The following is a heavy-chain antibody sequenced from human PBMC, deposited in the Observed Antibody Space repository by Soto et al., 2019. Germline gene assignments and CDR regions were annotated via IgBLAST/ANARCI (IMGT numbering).Heavy chain of an antibody. V-gene: IGHV5-51*01. D-gene: IGHD3-22*01. J-gene: IGHJ3*02. CDR2: IYPGDSDT. Sequence: GESLNISCKGSGYSVSSYWIGWVRQMPGKGLEWMGIIYPGDSDTRYSPSFQGQVTISADKSISTAYLQWSSLKASDTAMYYCARRFYYDSSGYYYGGAFDIWGQGTMVTVSS. CDR1: GYSVSSYW. CDR3: ARRFYYDSSGYYYGGAFDI.